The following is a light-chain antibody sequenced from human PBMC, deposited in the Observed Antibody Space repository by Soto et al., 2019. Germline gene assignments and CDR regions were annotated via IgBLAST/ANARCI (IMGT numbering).Light chain of an antibody. Sequence: SYELTQAPSVSVSPGQTGRITCSGDKLGEKFACWYQQKPGQSPVVVIYEDKKRPSAIPERFSGSNSGNTATLTISGTEAMDEADYYCQTWDNSTVVFGGGTKLTVL. CDR3: QTWDNSTVV. CDR1: KLGEKF. J-gene: IGLJ2*01. CDR2: EDK. V-gene: IGLV3-1*01.